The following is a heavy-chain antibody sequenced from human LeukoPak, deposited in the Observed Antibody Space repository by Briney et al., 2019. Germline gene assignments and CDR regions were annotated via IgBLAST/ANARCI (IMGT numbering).Heavy chain of an antibody. CDR1: GYTFTSYG. CDR3: ARDPEEDYDSSGPDY. CDR2: ISAYNGNT. D-gene: IGHD3-22*01. J-gene: IGHJ4*02. V-gene: IGHV1-18*01. Sequence: ASVKVSCKASGYTFTSYGISWVRQAPGQGLEWMGWISAYNGNTNYAQKLQGRVTMTTDTSTSTAYMELRSLRSDDTAVYYCARDPEEDYDSSGPDYWGQGTLVTVSS.